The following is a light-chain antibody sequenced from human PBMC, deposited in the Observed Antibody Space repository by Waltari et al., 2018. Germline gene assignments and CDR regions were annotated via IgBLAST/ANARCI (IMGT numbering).Light chain of an antibody. J-gene: IGLJ1*01. CDR1: SSDVGGYKY. Sequence: QSALTQPRSVSGSPGQSVTISCTGTSSDVGGYKYFSWYQHHPGKAPKLMVYDVGKRPSGVPDRCSGSKSGNTASLTISGLQAEDEADYYCCSYAGSFYVFGTGTKVTVL. CDR2: DVG. V-gene: IGLV2-11*01. CDR3: CSYAGSFYV.